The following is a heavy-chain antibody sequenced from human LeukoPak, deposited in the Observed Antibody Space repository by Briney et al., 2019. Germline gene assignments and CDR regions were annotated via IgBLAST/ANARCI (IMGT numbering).Heavy chain of an antibody. CDR1: GFTFSRHW. CDR3: ARDGGHSTDLDY. Sequence: GGSLRLSCASSGFTFSRHWMSWVRQAPGKGPEWVANIKQDGSERYHVGSVKGRFTISRDNARNSLFLQMNSLRAEDTAVYYCARDGGHSTDLDYWGQGTLVTVSS. J-gene: IGHJ4*02. D-gene: IGHD2/OR15-2a*01. V-gene: IGHV3-7*01. CDR2: IKQDGSER.